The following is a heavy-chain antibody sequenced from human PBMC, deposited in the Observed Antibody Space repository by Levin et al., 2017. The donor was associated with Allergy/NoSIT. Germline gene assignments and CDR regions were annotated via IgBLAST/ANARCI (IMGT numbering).Heavy chain of an antibody. V-gene: IGHV3-48*02. J-gene: IGHJ6*02. CDR3: ARDLIADYSSRYYGMDV. CDR2: ISSGRSAI. Sequence: GGSLRLSCAASGFTFSSSSMNWVRQAPGRGLEWVSYISSGRSAIYYADSVKGRFTISRDNARNSLYLQMNSLRDEDTAVYYCARDLIADYSSRYYGMDVWGQGTTVTVSS. D-gene: IGHD6-19*01. CDR1: GFTFSSSS.